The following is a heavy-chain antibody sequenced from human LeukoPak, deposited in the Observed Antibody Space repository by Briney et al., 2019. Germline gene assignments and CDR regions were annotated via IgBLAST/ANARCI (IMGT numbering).Heavy chain of an antibody. CDR1: GGSISSGNYY. Sequence: PSETLSLTCTVSGGSISSGNYYWSWIRQPPGKGLEWIGYIYYSGSTNYNPSLKSRVTLSVDTSKNQFSLKLSSVTAADTAVYYCAREGMYSGSYVAWDYWGQGTLVTVSS. CDR2: IYYSGST. CDR3: AREGMYSGSYVAWDY. V-gene: IGHV4-61*01. D-gene: IGHD1-26*01. J-gene: IGHJ4*02.